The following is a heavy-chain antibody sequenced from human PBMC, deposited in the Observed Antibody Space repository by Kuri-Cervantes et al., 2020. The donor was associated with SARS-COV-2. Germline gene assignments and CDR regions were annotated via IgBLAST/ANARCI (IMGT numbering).Heavy chain of an antibody. CDR3: ARSGKRSTWNYFDY. CDR2: ISYDGSNK. CDR1: GGSISSSS. V-gene: IGHV3-30-3*01. Sequence: LSLTCTVSGGSISSSSYYWGWIRQPPGKGLEWVAVISYDGSNKYYADSVKGRFTISRDNSENTLYLQMNSLRAEDTAVYYCARSGKRSTWNYFDYWGQGTLVTVSS. J-gene: IGHJ4*02. D-gene: IGHD6-25*01.